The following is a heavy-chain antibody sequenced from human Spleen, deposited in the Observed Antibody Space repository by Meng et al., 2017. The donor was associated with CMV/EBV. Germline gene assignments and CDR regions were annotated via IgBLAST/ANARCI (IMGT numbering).Heavy chain of an antibody. V-gene: IGHV1-2*02. CDR1: YTFAGYY. J-gene: IGHJ4*02. CDR3: ARDTRTIFGVVTSIFDY. D-gene: IGHD3-3*01. CDR2: INPNSGGT. Sequence: YTFAGYYMHLVRQAPGQGLEWMGWINPNSGGTNYAQKFQGRVTMTRDTSISTAYMELSRLRSDDTAVYYCARDTRTIFGVVTSIFDYWGQGTLVTVSS.